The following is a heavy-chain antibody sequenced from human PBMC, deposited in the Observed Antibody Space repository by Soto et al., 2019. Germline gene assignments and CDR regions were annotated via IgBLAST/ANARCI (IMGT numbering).Heavy chain of an antibody. Sequence: QAHLEQSGIEVKKPGASVKLTCKASGYTFHTFGISWVRQAPGQGLEWMGGISTYKDNTNYAQTFRGRVAMATDMSTVTASMELRSLTPDDTAVNYCARLLNSGYHTHFYFGMDVWGQGTTVIVSS. CDR2: ISTYKDNT. D-gene: IGHD5-12*01. J-gene: IGHJ6*02. V-gene: IGHV1-18*01. CDR3: ARLLNSGYHTHFYFGMDV. CDR1: GYTFHTFG.